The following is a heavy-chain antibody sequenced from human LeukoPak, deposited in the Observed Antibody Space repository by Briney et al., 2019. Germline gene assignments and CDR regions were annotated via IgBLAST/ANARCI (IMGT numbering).Heavy chain of an antibody. Sequence: GSSVKVSCKASGGTFSSYTISWVRRAPGQGLEWMGRIIPILGIANYAQKFQGRVTITADKSTSTAYMELSSLRSEDTAVYYCARDMGYCSSTSCSRYYYYYMDVWGKGTTVTVSS. CDR1: GGTFSSYT. V-gene: IGHV1-69*04. J-gene: IGHJ6*03. CDR3: ARDMGYCSSTSCSRYYYYYMDV. D-gene: IGHD2-2*01. CDR2: IIPILGIA.